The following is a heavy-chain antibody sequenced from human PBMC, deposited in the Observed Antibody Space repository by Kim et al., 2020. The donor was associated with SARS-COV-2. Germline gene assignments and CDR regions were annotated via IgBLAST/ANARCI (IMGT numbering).Heavy chain of an antibody. J-gene: IGHJ4*02. CDR2: IYFTGTT. CDR1: GDSITSGGYY. CDR3: ARDRGDGVGNYPGYYCDS. V-gene: IGHV4-31*03. D-gene: IGHD3-22*01. Sequence: SETLSLTCSVSGDSITSGGYYWGWIRQHPGKGLEWIAFIYFTGTTYYSPSLMSRLSVSRDTSKNQFSLRLSSVTAAETAIYYCARDRGDGVGNYPGYYCDSGGEGTLVTVSA.